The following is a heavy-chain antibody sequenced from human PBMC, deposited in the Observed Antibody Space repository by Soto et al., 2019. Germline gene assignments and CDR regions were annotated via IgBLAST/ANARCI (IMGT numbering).Heavy chain of an antibody. V-gene: IGHV3-30*18. D-gene: IGHD3-22*01. CDR2: ISYDGTNK. J-gene: IGHJ4*02. CDR1: GFTFSSFG. CDR3: AKGDTVYDNSDFVLFGY. Sequence: QVQLVESGGGVVQPGRSLRLSCAASGFTFSSFGMHWVRQAPGKGLEWMAIISYDGTNKYYADSVKGRFTISRDNPKYTLYLQMNSLRAEDTAVYYCAKGDTVYDNSDFVLFGYWGQGTLVTVSS.